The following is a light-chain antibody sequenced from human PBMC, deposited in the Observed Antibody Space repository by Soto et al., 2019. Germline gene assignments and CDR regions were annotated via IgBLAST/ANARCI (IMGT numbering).Light chain of an antibody. CDR2: AVS. CDR3: QRSYNTPRS. CDR1: HSISSS. J-gene: IGKJ2*01. Sequence: DIQMTQSASSLSASVGDRVTITCRASHSISSSLNWYQQKPGKAPKLLIYAVSSLQGGVPPRFSSAGSGTDFTLPISSLQPDDVAPYYCQRSYNTPRSLGQGTKLQIK. V-gene: IGKV1-39*01.